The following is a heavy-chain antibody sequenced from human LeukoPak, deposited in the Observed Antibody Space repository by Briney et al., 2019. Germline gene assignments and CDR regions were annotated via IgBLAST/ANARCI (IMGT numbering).Heavy chain of an antibody. CDR3: ARVNPKYYDILTGYYRGYRWFDP. D-gene: IGHD3-9*01. CDR2: IYYSGST. CDR1: GGSISSYY. J-gene: IGHJ5*02. V-gene: IGHV4-59*01. Sequence: SETLSLTCTVSGGSISSYYWSWIRQPPGKGLEWIGYIYYSGSTNYNPSLRSRVTISVDTSKNQFSLKLSSVTAADTAVYYCARVNPKYYDILTGYYRGYRWFDPWGQGTLVTVSS.